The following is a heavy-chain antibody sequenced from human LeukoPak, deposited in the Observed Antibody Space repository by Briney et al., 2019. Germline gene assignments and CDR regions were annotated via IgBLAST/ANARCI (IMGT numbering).Heavy chain of an antibody. J-gene: IGHJ4*02. Sequence: GGSLRLSCAASGFTVSSNYMSWVRQAPGKGLEWVSVIYSGGSTYYADSVKGRFTISRDNSKNTLYLQINSLRAEDTAVYYCARDFRDCSSTSCYAIDYWGQGTLVTVSS. CDR2: IYSGGST. V-gene: IGHV3-66*02. CDR1: GFTVSSNY. D-gene: IGHD2-2*01. CDR3: ARDFRDCSSTSCYAIDY.